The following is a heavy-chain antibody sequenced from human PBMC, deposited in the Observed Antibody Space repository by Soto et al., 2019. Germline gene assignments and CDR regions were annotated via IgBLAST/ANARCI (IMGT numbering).Heavy chain of an antibody. J-gene: IGHJ6*02. CDR3: ARVICSSTSCYGGYYGMDV. CDR1: GFSFSSYR. V-gene: IGHV3-48*02. CDR2: ISRSSSTM. D-gene: IGHD2-2*01. Sequence: PGGSLRLSCAASGFSFSSYRMNWVRQAPGKGLEWVSYISRSSSTMSYADSVKGRFTISGDNAMNSLYLQMNSLRDEDTAVYYCARVICSSTSCYGGYYGMDVWGQGTTVTVSS.